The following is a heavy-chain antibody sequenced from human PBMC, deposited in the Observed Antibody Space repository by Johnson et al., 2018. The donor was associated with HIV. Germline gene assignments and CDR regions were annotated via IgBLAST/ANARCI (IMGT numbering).Heavy chain of an antibody. CDR2: ISSSGNTM. Sequence: QVQLVESGGGLVQPGGSLRLSCAASGFTFSDYYMSWIRQAPGKGLEWVSYISSSGNTMYYADSVKGRFTLSRDNSKNRLYLQMNSLRAEDTAVYYCARAEGASTAFDIWGQGTMVTVSS. J-gene: IGHJ3*02. D-gene: IGHD3-16*01. CDR3: ARAEGASTAFDI. V-gene: IGHV3-11*01. CDR1: GFTFSDYY.